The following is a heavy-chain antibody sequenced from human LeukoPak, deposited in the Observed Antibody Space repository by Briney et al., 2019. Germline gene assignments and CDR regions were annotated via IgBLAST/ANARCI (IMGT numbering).Heavy chain of an antibody. V-gene: IGHV1-2*04. CDR1: GYTFTGYY. CDR2: INPNSGGT. Sequence: ASVKASCKASGYTFTGYYMHWVRQAPGQGLEWMGWINPNSGGTNYAQKFQGWVTMTRDTSISTAYMELRSLRYDDTAVYYCARVSMVRGVLAHAFDIWGQGTMVTVSS. D-gene: IGHD3-10*01. J-gene: IGHJ3*02. CDR3: ARVSMVRGVLAHAFDI.